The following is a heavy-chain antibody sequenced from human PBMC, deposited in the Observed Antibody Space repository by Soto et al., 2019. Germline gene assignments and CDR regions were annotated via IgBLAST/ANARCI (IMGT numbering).Heavy chain of an antibody. J-gene: IGHJ6*02. V-gene: IGHV5-10-1*01. D-gene: IGHD6-6*01. Sequence: GESLKISCKGSVYSFTSYWISWVRQMPGKGLEWMGRIDPSDSYTNYSPSFQGHVTISADKSISTAYLQWSSLKASDTAMYYCASQYSSSYYYYGMDVWGQGTTVTVSS. CDR1: VYSFTSYW. CDR3: ASQYSSSYYYYGMDV. CDR2: IDPSDSYT.